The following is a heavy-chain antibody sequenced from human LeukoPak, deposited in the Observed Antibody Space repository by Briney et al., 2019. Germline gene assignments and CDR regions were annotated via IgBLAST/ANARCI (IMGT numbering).Heavy chain of an antibody. D-gene: IGHD2-2*01. V-gene: IGHV3-7*01. Sequence: GGSLRLSCAASGFTFSRYWMNWVRQVPGKGLEWVANIKQDGSEKYYVDSVKGRFTISRDNAKNSLYLQMNSLRAEDTAVYYCARDRYCSSTWGQGTLVTVSS. J-gene: IGHJ5*02. CDR3: ARDRYCSST. CDR1: GFTFSRYW. CDR2: IKQDGSEK.